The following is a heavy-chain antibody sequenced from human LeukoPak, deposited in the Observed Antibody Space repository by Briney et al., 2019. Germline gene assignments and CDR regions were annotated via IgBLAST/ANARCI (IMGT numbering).Heavy chain of an antibody. V-gene: IGHV4-34*01. D-gene: IGHD3-10*01. CDR2: INHSGST. Sequence: SETLSLTCAVYGGSFSGYYWSWIRQPPGKGLEWIGEINHSGSTNYNPSLKSRVTISVDTSKNRFSLKLSSVTAADTAVYYCARGFTSRVSPWGQGTLVTVSS. CDR1: GGSFSGYY. J-gene: IGHJ5*02. CDR3: ARGFTSRVSP.